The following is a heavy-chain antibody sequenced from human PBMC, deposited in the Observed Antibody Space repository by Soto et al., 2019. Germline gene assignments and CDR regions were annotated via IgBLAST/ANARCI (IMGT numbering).Heavy chain of an antibody. Sequence: SETLFLTCTVSGGSISSYNWSWLRQPPGKGLEWIGYIYYSGSTNYNPSLKSRVTISVDTSKNQFSLKLSSVSAADTAMYYCARVKAGTIDYWGQGDLVTVSS. CDR2: IYYSGST. CDR1: GGSISSYN. V-gene: IGHV4-59*01. CDR3: ARVKAGTIDY. J-gene: IGHJ4*02. D-gene: IGHD1-1*01.